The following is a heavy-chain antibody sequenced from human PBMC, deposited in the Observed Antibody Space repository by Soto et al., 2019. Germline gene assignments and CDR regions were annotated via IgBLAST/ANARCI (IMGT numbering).Heavy chain of an antibody. CDR2: ISGSGGST. V-gene: IGHV3-23*01. CDR1: GFTFSSYA. CDR3: AKLLRFVEWTPPHTIDY. D-gene: IGHD3-3*01. Sequence: EVQLLESGGGLVQPGGSLRLSCAASGFTFSSYAMSWVRQAPGKGLEWVSAISGSGGSTYYADSVKGRFTISRDNSKNTLYLQMNSLRAEDTAVYYCAKLLRFVEWTPPHTIDYWGQGTLVTVSS. J-gene: IGHJ4*02.